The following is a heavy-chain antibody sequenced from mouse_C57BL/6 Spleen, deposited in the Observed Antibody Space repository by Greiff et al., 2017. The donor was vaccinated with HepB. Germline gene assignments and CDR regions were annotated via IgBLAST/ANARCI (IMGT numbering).Heavy chain of an antibody. CDR2: INPNNGGT. V-gene: IGHV1-26*01. Sequence: EVQLQQSGPELVKPGASVKISCKASGYTFTDYYMNWVKQSHGKSLEWIGDINPNNGGTSYNQKFKGKATLTVDKSSSTAYMELRSLTSEDSAVYYCARSHMDYYGSAYYAMDYWGQGTSVTVSS. CDR3: ARSHMDYYGSAYYAMDY. D-gene: IGHD1-1*01. CDR1: GYTFTDYY. J-gene: IGHJ4*01.